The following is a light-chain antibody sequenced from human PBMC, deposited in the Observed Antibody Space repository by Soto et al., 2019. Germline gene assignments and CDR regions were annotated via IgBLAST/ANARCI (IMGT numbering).Light chain of an antibody. CDR2: DAS. CDR3: QHFSSYPLT. Sequence: ALTQPSGTLSLCTGERPTLSSRASQTVRNNYSAWYQQKPGQAPRLLIYDASSRATGIPDRFSGGGSGTDFTLTISRLETEDFAVYYCQHFSSYPLTFGGGTKVDIK. CDR1: QTVRNNY. J-gene: IGKJ4*01. V-gene: IGKV3-20*01.